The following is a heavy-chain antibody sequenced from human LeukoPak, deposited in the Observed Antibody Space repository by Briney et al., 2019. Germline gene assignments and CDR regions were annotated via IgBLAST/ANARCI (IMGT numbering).Heavy chain of an antibody. J-gene: IGHJ4*02. V-gene: IGHV4-39*07. CDR2: VFYTGKT. Sequence: PSETLSLTCTVSGGSVSTSDYYWGWIRQSPVKGLEWIGDVFYTGKTNYNPSLRGRATISIDTSKNQFSLKLTYVTAADSAVYYCARVFDSWGQGTMVTVSS. CDR1: GGSVSTSDYY. CDR3: ARVFDS.